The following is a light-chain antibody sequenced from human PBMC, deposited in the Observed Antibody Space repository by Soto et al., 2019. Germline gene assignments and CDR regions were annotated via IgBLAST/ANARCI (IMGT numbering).Light chain of an antibody. CDR2: DAL. CDR1: QSVSSY. V-gene: IGKV3-11*01. CDR3: HQRGNRPPTLT. Sequence: EIVLTQFPASLSLSPGERAILSCRASQSVSSYLAWYQQKPGQAPRLLIYDALNRATGVPARFSGSGSGTDYTLTINSLEAEDSAVYYCHQRGNRPPTLTFGGGTKVEIK. J-gene: IGKJ4*01.